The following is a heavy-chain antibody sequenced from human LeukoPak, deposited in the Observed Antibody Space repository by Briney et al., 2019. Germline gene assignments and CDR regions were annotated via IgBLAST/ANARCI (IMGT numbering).Heavy chain of an antibody. CDR2: IYTSEST. D-gene: IGHD2-15*01. CDR3: ARGVHLASRQAVHFDY. V-gene: IGHV4-4*07. CDR1: GGSISSYY. J-gene: IGHJ4*02. Sequence: PSETLSLTCTVSGGSISSYYWSWIRQPAGKGLEWIGRIYTSESTNYNPSLKSRVTMSVDTSKNQFSLKLSSVTAADTAVYYCARGVHLASRQAVHFDYWGQGTLVTVSS.